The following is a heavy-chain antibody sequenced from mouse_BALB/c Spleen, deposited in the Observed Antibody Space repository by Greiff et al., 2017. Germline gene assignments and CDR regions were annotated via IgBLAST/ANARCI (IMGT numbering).Heavy chain of an antibody. J-gene: IGHJ2*01. V-gene: IGHV1S137*01. D-gene: IGHD1-1*01. Sequence: QVQLQQSGAELVRPGVSVKISCKGSGYTFTDYAMHWVKQSHAKSLEWIGVISTYYGDASYNQKFKGKATMTVDKSSSTAYMELARLTSEDSAIYYCAIYGTQYYFDYWGQGTTLTVSS. CDR3: AIYGTQYYFDY. CDR2: ISTYYGDA. CDR1: GYTFTDYA.